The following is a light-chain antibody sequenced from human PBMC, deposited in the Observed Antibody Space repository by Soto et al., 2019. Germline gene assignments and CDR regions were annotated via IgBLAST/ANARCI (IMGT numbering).Light chain of an antibody. CDR1: QSVSTN. CDR2: GAS. CDR3: QQYGSSPIT. Sequence: QYANTLYLSARRSTKLSCRASQSVSTNLAWYQHKPGQAPRLLIYGASTRATGIPDRFSGCGSETDLTFTISRGVPDDFVVYDCQQYGSSPITCGEGTRLEIK. J-gene: IGKJ5*01. V-gene: IGKV3-20*01.